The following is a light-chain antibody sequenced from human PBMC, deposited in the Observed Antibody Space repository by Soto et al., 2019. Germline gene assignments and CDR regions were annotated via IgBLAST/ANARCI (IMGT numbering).Light chain of an antibody. CDR1: SSNIGNNY. CDR3: GAWDASLNGPV. CDR2: RNN. V-gene: IGLV1-47*01. J-gene: IGLJ2*01. Sequence: QSVLTQPPSASGTPGQRVTISCFGTSSNIGNNYVSWYQQPPGTAPKLLIYRNNQRPSGVPDRFSGSKSGTSASLAISGLRSDDETDYYCGAWDASLNGPVFGGGTKLTVL.